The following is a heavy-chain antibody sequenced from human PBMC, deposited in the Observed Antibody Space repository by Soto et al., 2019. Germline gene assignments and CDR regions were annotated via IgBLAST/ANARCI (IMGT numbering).Heavy chain of an antibody. CDR1: GYTFTSYG. Sequence: QVQLVQSGAEVKKPGASVKVSCKASGYTFTSYGISWVRQAPGQGLEWMGWISAYNGNTNYAQKLKGRVTMTTDASTSTAYMELRSLRSDDTAVYYCARGYYDILTGYYRWFDPWGQGTLVTVSS. CDR3: ARGYYDILTGYYRWFDP. D-gene: IGHD3-9*01. J-gene: IGHJ5*02. CDR2: ISAYNGNT. V-gene: IGHV1-18*01.